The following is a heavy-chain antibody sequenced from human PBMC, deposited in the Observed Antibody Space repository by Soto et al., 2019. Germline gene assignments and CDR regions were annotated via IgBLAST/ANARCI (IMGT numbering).Heavy chain of an antibody. CDR3: ASGIDFYYAMDV. Sequence: KTSETLSLTCAVSGYSISSGYYWGWIRQPPGKGLEWIGSIYHSGSTYYSASLKSRVTISVDTSKNQLSLKLTSVTDADTAVYYCASGIDFYYAMDVWGKGTTVTVSS. V-gene: IGHV4-38-2*01. J-gene: IGHJ6*01. CDR2: IYHSGST. CDR1: GYSISSGYY.